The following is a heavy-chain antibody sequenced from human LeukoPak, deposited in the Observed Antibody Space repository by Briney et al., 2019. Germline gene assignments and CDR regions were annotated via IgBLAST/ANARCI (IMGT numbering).Heavy chain of an antibody. D-gene: IGHD5-18*01. CDR1: GYSFTSYW. J-gene: IGHJ4*02. CDR3: ARHYGYSYGTLYLDY. CDR2: IYPGDSDT. V-gene: IGHV5-51*01. Sequence: ASVKVSCKASGYSFTSYWIGWVRQMPGKGLEWMGIIYPGDSDTRYSPSFQGQVTISADKSITTAYLQWSSLKASDTAMYYCARHYGYSYGTLYLDYWGQGTLVTVSS.